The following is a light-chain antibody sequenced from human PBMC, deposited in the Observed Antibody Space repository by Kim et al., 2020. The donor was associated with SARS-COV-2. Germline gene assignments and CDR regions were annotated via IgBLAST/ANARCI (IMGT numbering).Light chain of an antibody. CDR2: EDN. J-gene: IGLJ2*01. V-gene: IGLV6-57*03. CDR3: QSYERKV. CDR1: SGSIASNY. Sequence: NFMLTQPHSVSESPGKTVTISCTRSSGSIASNYVQWYQQRPGSAPTTVIYEDNQTPSGVPDRFSGSIDSSSNSASLTISGLKTEDEADYYCQSYERKVFGGGTQLTVL.